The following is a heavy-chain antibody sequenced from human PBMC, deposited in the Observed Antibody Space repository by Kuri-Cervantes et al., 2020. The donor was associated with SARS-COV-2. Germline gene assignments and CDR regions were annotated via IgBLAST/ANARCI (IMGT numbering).Heavy chain of an antibody. CDR3: ARSPGLLLEWGDPWDY. J-gene: IGHJ4*02. V-gene: IGHV1-69*10. CDR1: EDTFSSYA. D-gene: IGHD3-3*01. CDR2: IIPSLTKT. Sequence: SVKVSCKASEDTFSSYAISWVRQAPGQGLEWMGGIIPSLTKTTYAQKFQGRVTITADKSTSTAYMELSSLRSEDTAVYYCARSPGLLLEWGDPWDYWGQGTLVTVSS.